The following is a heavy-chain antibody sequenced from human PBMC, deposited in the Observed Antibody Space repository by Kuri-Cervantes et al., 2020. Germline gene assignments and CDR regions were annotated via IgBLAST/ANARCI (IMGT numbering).Heavy chain of an antibody. J-gene: IGHJ4*02. CDR2: IYYSGST. CDR3: ARVADGYYNGYYFDF. Sequence: GSLRLSCTVSGGSISSSSYYWGWIRQPPGKGLEWIGSIYYSGSTYYNPSLKSRVTISVDTSKNQFSLKLSSVTAADTAVYYCARVADGYYNGYYFDFWGQGTLVTVSS. V-gene: IGHV4-39*07. D-gene: IGHD5-24*01. CDR1: GGSISSSSYY.